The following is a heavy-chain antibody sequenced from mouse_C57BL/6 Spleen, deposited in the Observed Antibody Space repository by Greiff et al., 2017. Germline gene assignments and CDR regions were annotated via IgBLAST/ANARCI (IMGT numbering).Heavy chain of an antibody. V-gene: IGHV1-64*01. CDR1: GYTFTSYW. CDR2: IHPNSGST. J-gene: IGHJ4*01. D-gene: IGHD2-2*01. CDR3: ARSGGVKDAMDY. Sequence: QVKLQQPGAELVKPGASVKLSCKASGYTFTSYWMHWVKQRPGQGLEWIGMIHPNSGSTNYNEKFKSKATLTVDKSSSTAYMQLSSLTSEDSAVYDCARSGGVKDAMDYWGQGTSVTVSS.